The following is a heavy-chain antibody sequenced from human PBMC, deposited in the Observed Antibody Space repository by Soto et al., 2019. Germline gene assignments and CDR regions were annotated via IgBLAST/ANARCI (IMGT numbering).Heavy chain of an antibody. CDR2: INPNSGGT. Sequence: ASVKVSCKASGYTFTGYYIHWVRQAPGQGLEWMGWINPNSGGTNYAQKFQGWVTMTRDTSISTAYMELSRLRSDDTAVYYCARTPPSYLNLTFDYWGQGTLVTVSS. CDR3: ARTPPSYLNLTFDY. D-gene: IGHD2-15*01. CDR1: GYTFTGYY. J-gene: IGHJ4*02. V-gene: IGHV1-2*04.